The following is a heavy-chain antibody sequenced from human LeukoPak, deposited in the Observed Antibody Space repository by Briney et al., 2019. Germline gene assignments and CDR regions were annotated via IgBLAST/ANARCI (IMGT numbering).Heavy chain of an antibody. CDR2: INPNSGGT. J-gene: IGHJ4*02. Sequence: ASVKVSCKASGYTFTGYYMHWVRQAPGQGLEWMGWINPNSGGTNYAQKFQGRVTMTRDTSISTAYMELSRLRSDDTAVYYCARAKWGDNSAAPFHYWGQGTLVTVPS. CDR1: GYTFTGYY. V-gene: IGHV1-2*02. CDR3: ARAKWGDNSAAPFHY. D-gene: IGHD6-25*01.